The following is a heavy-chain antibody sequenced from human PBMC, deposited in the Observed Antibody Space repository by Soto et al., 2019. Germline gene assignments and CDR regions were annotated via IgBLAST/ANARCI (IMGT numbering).Heavy chain of an antibody. J-gene: IGHJ4*02. CDR1: GGSIRSGDYY. Sequence: QVQLQESGPGLVRPSQTLSLTCTVSGGSIRSGDYYWSWIRQHPGRGLEWIGYVYYSGITFYNRSLRSRLTISVDASKSQFYLRLGSATAADTALYCCASEMFSRTWYPGDWGQGALGTVSS. CDR2: VYYSGIT. V-gene: IGHV4-31*03. D-gene: IGHD6-13*01. CDR3: ASEMFSRTWYPGD.